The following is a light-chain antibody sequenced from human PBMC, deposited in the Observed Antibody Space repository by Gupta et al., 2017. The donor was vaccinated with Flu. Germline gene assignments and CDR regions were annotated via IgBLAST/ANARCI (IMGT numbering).Light chain of an antibody. CDR1: GWGDKY. V-gene: IGLV3-1*01. Sequence: PGQTASIACSRDGWGDKYACWYQQKPGQAPVLVIYQDTKRPSGVPERFSGSNSGNTATLTISGTRAMDEADYYCRAWDSRTACVFGTGTKVTVL. J-gene: IGLJ1*01. CDR3: RAWDSRTACV. CDR2: QDT.